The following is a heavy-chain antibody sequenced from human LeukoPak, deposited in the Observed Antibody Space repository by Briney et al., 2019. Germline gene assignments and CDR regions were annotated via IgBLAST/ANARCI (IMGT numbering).Heavy chain of an antibody. D-gene: IGHD3-16*01. CDR2: IISDGSKK. Sequence: GRSLRLSCVASGFTYTTYAMHWVRQAPGKGLEWVAVIISDGSKKYYADSVKGRFTTSRDNSKNSLFLQIDSLRPEDTAVHYCAKTYLQGALDTFDLWGQGTKVTVSS. CDR1: GFTYTTYA. CDR3: AKTYLQGALDTFDL. V-gene: IGHV3-30*04. J-gene: IGHJ3*01.